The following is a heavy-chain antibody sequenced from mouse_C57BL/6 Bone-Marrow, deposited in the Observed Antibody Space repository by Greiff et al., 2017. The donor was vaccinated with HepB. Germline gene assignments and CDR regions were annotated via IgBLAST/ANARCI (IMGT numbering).Heavy chain of an antibody. Sequence: EVMLVESGGGLVQPGGSMKLSCVASGFTFSNYWMNWVRQSPEKGLEWVAQIRLKSDNYATHYAESVKGRFTISRDDSKSSVYLQMNNVRAEDTGIYYCTGPYYYGSSLPYAMDYWGQGTSVTVSS. CDR1: GFTFSNYW. J-gene: IGHJ4*01. D-gene: IGHD1-1*01. V-gene: IGHV6-3*01. CDR3: TGPYYYGSSLPYAMDY. CDR2: IRLKSDNYAT.